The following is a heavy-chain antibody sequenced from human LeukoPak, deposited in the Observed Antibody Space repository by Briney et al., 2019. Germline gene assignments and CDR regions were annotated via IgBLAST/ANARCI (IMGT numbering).Heavy chain of an antibody. J-gene: IGHJ5*02. CDR3: AREVVMTTVTTDWFDP. Sequence: GASVTVSFTASGYTFTIYYMHWVRQAPGQGLEWMGIINPSGGSTSYAQKFQGRVTMTRDTSTSTVYMELSSLRSEDTAVYYCAREVVMTTVTTDWFDPWGQGTLVTVSS. CDR1: GYTFTIYY. V-gene: IGHV1-46*01. CDR2: INPSGGST. D-gene: IGHD4-17*01.